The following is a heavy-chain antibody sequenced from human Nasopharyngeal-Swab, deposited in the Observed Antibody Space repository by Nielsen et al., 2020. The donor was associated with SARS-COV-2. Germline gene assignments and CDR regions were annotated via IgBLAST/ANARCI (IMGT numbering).Heavy chain of an antibody. CDR3: ATATTGYYIF. V-gene: IGHV1-24*01. CDR1: GYTLTELS. Sequence: ASVQVSCRVSGYTLTELSMHWVRQAPGKGLEWMGGFDPEDGETIYAQKFQGRVTMTEDTSTDTAYMELSSLRSEDTAVYYCATATTGYYIFWGQGTLVTVSS. CDR2: FDPEDGET. J-gene: IGHJ4*02. D-gene: IGHD3-9*01.